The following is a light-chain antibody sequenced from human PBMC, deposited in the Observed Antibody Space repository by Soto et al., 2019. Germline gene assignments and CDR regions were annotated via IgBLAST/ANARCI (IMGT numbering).Light chain of an antibody. CDR3: QQYYTTPPT. Sequence: DIVMTQSPDSLAVSLGERATINCKSSQSVLYSSNNNNYLAWYQQKPGQPPKLLIYWASTRESGVPDRFSGSGSGTDFTLTISSLQAEDVAVYYCQQYYTTPPTFGQGTVLEIK. J-gene: IGKJ1*01. CDR1: QSVLYSSNNNNY. V-gene: IGKV4-1*01. CDR2: WAS.